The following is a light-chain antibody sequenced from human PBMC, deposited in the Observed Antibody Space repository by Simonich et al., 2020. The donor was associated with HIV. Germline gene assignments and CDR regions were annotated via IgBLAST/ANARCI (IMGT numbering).Light chain of an antibody. J-gene: IGKJ1*01. CDR1: HSVSSN. CDR3: QQYKKWPPWT. V-gene: IGKV3-15*01. CDR2: GPS. Sequence: EIVMTQSPATLSVSPGERATPSCRASHSVSSNLAWYQQKPGQAPRLLSYGPSTRATGIPARFRGSGSGTEFTLTISSLQSEDFGVYYCQQYKKWPPWTFGQGTKVEIK.